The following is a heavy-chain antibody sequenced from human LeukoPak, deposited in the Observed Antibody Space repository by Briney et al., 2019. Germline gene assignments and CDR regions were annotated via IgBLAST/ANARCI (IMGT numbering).Heavy chain of an antibody. CDR3: ATCSSTSCLPFWSGYDRPHTPIYYYYYTDV. CDR2: IYTSGST. CDR1: GGSISSYY. D-gene: IGHD2-2*01. V-gene: IGHV4-4*07. J-gene: IGHJ6*03. Sequence: SETLSLTCTVSGGSISSYYWSWIRQPAGKGLEWIGRIYTSGSTNYNPSLKSRVTMSVDTSKNQFSLKLSSVTAADTAVYYCATCSSTSCLPFWSGYDRPHTPIYYYYYTDVWGKGTTVTVSS.